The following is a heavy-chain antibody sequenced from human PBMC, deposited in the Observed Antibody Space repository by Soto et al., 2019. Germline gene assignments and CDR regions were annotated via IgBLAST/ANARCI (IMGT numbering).Heavy chain of an antibody. V-gene: IGHV3-23*01. Sequence: GGSLRLSCAASGFTFSIYAMSWVRQTPGKGLEWVSAISGSGGSTYCADSVKGRFTISRDNSKTTMYLQMNSLRAEDTAVYYCAKDIRSGLLRSWGQGTLVTVSS. J-gene: IGHJ5*02. CDR3: AKDIRSGLLRS. D-gene: IGHD6-19*01. CDR2: ISGSGGST. CDR1: GFTFSIYA.